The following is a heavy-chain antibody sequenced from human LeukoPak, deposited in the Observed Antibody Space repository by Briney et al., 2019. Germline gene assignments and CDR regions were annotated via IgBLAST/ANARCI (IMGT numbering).Heavy chain of an antibody. D-gene: IGHD5-18*01. Sequence: PGGSLRLSCAASGFTFSSYAMHWVRQAPGKGLEWVAVISYDGSNKYYADSVKGRFTISRDNSKNTLYLQMNSLRAEDTALYYCARDQRGGYTYGSYFAYWGQGTLVTVS. CDR1: GFTFSSYA. CDR2: ISYDGSNK. J-gene: IGHJ4*02. V-gene: IGHV3-30-3*01. CDR3: ARDQRGGYTYGSYFAY.